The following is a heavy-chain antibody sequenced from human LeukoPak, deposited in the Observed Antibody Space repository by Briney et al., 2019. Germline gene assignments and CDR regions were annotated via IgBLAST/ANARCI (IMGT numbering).Heavy chain of an antibody. D-gene: IGHD5-18*01. CDR3: AKDMGRGYSYGYGPFDY. Sequence: GGSLRLSCAASGFTFSSYAMSWVRQAPGKGLEWVSGISWNSGSIGYADSVKGRFTISRDNAKNSLYLQMNSLRAEDTALYYCAKDMGRGYSYGYGPFDYWGQGTLVTVSS. CDR2: ISWNSGSI. J-gene: IGHJ4*02. V-gene: IGHV3-9*01. CDR1: GFTFSSYA.